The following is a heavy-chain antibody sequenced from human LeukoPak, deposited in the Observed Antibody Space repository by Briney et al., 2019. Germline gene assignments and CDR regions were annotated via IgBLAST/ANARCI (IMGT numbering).Heavy chain of an antibody. D-gene: IGHD6-13*01. CDR3: AKTVGSSWYFDY. V-gene: IGHV3-30*02. J-gene: IGHJ4*02. CDR2: IRYDGSNK. Sequence: GGSLRLSCAASGFTFHDYAMHWVRQAPGKGLEWVALIRYDGSNKYYADSVKGRFTISRDNSKNTLYLQMNSLRAEDTAVYYCAKTVGSSWYFDYWGQGTLVTVSS. CDR1: GFTFHDYA.